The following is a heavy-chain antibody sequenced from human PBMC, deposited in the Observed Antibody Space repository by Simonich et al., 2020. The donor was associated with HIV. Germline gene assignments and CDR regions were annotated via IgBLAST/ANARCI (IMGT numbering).Heavy chain of an antibody. J-gene: IGHJ1*01. V-gene: IGHV1-2*06. CDR2: INPNRWGT. CDR3: ARVGVATFSRIAAAGKEYSQH. Sequence: QVQLVQSGAEVKKPGASVKVSCKASGYTFTGYYMHWVRQAPGQGLEWMGRINPNRWGTNKAQKCKGRVTMTRDTSISTAYMELSRLRSDDTAVYYCARVGVATFSRIAAAGKEYSQHWGQGTLVTVSS. D-gene: IGHD6-13*01. CDR1: GYTFTGYY.